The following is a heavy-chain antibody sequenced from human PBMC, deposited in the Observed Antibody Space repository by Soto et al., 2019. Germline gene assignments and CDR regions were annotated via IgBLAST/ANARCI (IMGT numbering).Heavy chain of an antibody. CDR3: TRTQGVAVAASFDP. J-gene: IGHJ5*02. V-gene: IGHV4-4*02. CDR1: GGSVSSSNW. Sequence: PSETLSLTCAVSGGSVSSSNWWSWVRQPPGEGLEWIGDIHHTGSTHYSPFLKSRVTMSVDKSKNQFSLKLRSVTAADTAVYFCTRTQGVAVAASFDPWGQGALVTVS. CDR2: IHHTGST. D-gene: IGHD2-15*01.